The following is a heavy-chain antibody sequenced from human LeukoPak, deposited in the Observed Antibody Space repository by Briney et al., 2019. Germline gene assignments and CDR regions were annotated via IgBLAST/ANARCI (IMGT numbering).Heavy chain of an antibody. CDR1: GFTFSDYY. CDR3: ARVLSGSWDWFDP. CDR2: ISSSGSTI. D-gene: IGHD3-22*01. V-gene: IGHV3-11*04. Sequence: GGSLRLSCAASGFTFSDYYMSWIRQAPGKGLEWVSYISSSGSTIYYADSVKGRFTISRDNAKNSLFLQTNSLRAEDTAVYYCARVLSGSWDWFDPWGQGTLVTVSS. J-gene: IGHJ5*02.